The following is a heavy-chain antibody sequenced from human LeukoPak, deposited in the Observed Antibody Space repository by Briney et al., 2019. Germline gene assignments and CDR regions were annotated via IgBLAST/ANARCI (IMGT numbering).Heavy chain of an antibody. CDR2: TSGSGGST. J-gene: IGHJ4*02. CDR1: GFTFSSYA. V-gene: IGHV3-23*01. Sequence: GGSLRLSCAASGFTFSSYAMSWVRQAPGKGLEWVSATSGSGGSTYYADSVKGRFTISRDNSKNTLYLQMNSLRAEDTAVYYCAKDILGGSGLDYWGQGTLVTVSS. CDR3: AKDILGGSGLDY. D-gene: IGHD2-15*01.